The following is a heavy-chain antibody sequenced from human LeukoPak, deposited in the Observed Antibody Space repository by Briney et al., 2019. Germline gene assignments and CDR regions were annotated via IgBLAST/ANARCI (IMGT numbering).Heavy chain of an antibody. Sequence: GGSLRLSCAASEFTFSRYAMNWVRQAPGKGLEWVSSISSSSSYIYYADSVKGRFTISRDNAKNSLYLQMNSLRAEDTAVYYCARSSGYYYKPIGYWGQGTLVTVSS. CDR3: ARSSGYYYKPIGY. J-gene: IGHJ4*02. D-gene: IGHD3-22*01. CDR1: EFTFSRYA. CDR2: ISSSSSYI. V-gene: IGHV3-21*01.